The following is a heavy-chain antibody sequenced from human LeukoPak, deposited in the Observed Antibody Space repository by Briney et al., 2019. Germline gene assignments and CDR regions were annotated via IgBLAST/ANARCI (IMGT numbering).Heavy chain of an antibody. CDR1: GFSFSSYW. J-gene: IGHJ6*03. Sequence: GGSLRLSCEASGFSFSSYWMSRVRQAPGKGPEWVANIKQDESEKYSVDSVKGRFTISRDNAKNSLYLQMKNLRADDTALYYCARLSAYYYGSYFYYYMDVWGKGTTVTVSS. D-gene: IGHD3-10*01. CDR2: IKQDESEK. CDR3: ARLSAYYYGSYFYYYMDV. V-gene: IGHV3-7*01.